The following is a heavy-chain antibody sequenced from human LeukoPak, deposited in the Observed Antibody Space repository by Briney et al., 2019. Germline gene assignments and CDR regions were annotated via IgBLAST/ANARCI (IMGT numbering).Heavy chain of an antibody. CDR3: ARATVTRWFDP. CDR1: GFPFRSYD. V-gene: IGHV3-33*08. J-gene: IGHJ5*02. CDR2: IWYDGTNK. Sequence: PGGSLRLSCAASGFPFRSYDFHWVRQAPGKGLEWVAVIWYDGTNKYYADSVKGRFTISRDNSKSTLYLQMNSLRAEDTAVYYCARATVTRWFDPWGQGTLVTVSS. D-gene: IGHD4-17*01.